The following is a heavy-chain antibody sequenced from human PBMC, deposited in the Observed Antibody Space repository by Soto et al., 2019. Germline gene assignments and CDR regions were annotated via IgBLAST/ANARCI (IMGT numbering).Heavy chain of an antibody. CDR3: ARMGSSSFYYYYGMDV. D-gene: IGHD6-6*01. CDR1: GDSVSSNSAA. Sequence: PSQNLSLTCAISGDSVSSNSAAWNWIRQSPSRGLEWLGRTYYRSKWHNDYAVSVKSRITINPDTSKNQFSLQLNSVTPEDTAVYYCARMGSSSFYYYYGMDVWGQGTTVTVSS. CDR2: TYYRSKWHN. J-gene: IGHJ6*02. V-gene: IGHV6-1*01.